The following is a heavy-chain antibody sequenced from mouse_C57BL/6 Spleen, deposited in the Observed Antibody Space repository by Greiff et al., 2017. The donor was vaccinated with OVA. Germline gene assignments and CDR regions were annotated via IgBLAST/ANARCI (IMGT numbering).Heavy chain of an antibody. J-gene: IGHJ2*01. V-gene: IGHV3-6*01. CDR2: ISYDGSN. D-gene: IGHD3-2*02. CDR1: GYSITSGYY. CDR3: ARDCSGFFCY. Sequence: EVQLVESGPGLVKPSQSLSLTCSVTGYSITSGYYWNWIRQFPGNKLEWMGYISYDGSNNYNPSLKNRISITRDTSKNQFFLKLNSVTTEDTATYNCARDCSGFFCYWGQGATLT.